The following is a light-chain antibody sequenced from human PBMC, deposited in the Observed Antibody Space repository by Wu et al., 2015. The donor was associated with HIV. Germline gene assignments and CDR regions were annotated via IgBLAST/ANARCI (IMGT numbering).Light chain of an antibody. CDR2: DAS. Sequence: EILMTQSPATLSVSPGERATLSCRASQSIGIYLAWFQQKAGQAPRLLIYDASKRATDIPVRFSGSGSGTDFTLTIDSLEPEDFAVYYCQQRGDTPRTFGRGTEGGSQT. V-gene: IGKV3-11*01. CDR3: QQRGDTPRT. CDR1: QSIGIY. J-gene: IGKJ1*01.